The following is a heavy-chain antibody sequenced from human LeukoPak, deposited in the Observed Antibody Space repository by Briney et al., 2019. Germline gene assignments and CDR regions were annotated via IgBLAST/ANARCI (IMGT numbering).Heavy chain of an antibody. J-gene: IGHJ5*02. CDR1: GYTFSGYF. Sequence: ASVKVSCKASGYTFSGYFIHWVRQAPGQGLEWMGRINPNSGDTNHAQKFQGWVTMTRDTSISTAYMELSRLRSDDTAVYYCARGYCSSTSCYVENNNWFDPWGQGTLVTVSS. CDR3: ARGYCSSTSCYVENNNWFDP. V-gene: IGHV1-2*04. CDR2: INPNSGDT. D-gene: IGHD2-2*01.